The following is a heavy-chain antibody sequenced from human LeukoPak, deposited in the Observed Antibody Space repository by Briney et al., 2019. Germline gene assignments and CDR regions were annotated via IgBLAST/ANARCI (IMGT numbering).Heavy chain of an antibody. D-gene: IGHD5-12*01. V-gene: IGHV1-46*01. CDR2: INPSGGST. CDR1: GYTFTSYY. CDR3: ARDQGYSGYDPVLDV. J-gene: IGHJ6*04. Sequence: GASVKVSCKASGYTFTSYYMHWVRQAPGQGVEWRGVINPSGGSTSYAQKFQGRVTMTRDTSTSTVYMELSSLRSEDTAVYYCARDQGYSGYDPVLDVWGKGTTVTISS.